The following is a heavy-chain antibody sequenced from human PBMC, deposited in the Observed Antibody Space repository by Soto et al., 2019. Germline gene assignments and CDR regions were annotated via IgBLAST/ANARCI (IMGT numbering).Heavy chain of an antibody. J-gene: IGHJ3*02. V-gene: IGHV3-21*01. CDR3: ARGSYSSSWSYAYDI. CDR2: FGSSSSYI. Sequence: EVQLVESGGGLVKPGGYLRLSCAASGFTFSSYTMNWVRQAPGKGLEWVSSFGSSSSYIYYADSVKGRFTLSRDNAKNSLYLQMNSLRAEDTAMYYCARGSYSSSWSYAYDIWGQGTMVTVSS. D-gene: IGHD6-13*01. CDR1: GFTFSSYT.